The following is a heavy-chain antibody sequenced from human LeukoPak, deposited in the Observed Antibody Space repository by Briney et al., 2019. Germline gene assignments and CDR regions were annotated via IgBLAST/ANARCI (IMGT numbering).Heavy chain of an antibody. Sequence: SETLSLTCTVSGGSISSYYWSWIRQPPGKGLEWIGEINHSGSTNYNPSLKSRVTISVDTSKNQFSLKLSSVTAADTAVYYCARGPRTGTRYYYYYGMDVWGQGTTVTVSS. D-gene: IGHD1-1*01. V-gene: IGHV4-34*01. J-gene: IGHJ6*02. CDR2: INHSGST. CDR3: ARGPRTGTRYYYYYGMDV. CDR1: GGSISSYY.